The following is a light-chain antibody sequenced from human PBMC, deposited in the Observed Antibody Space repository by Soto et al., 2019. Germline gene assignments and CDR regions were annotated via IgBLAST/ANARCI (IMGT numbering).Light chain of an antibody. CDR1: QDIIIC. CDR3: QQYDNLSST. Sequence: DIQMTQSPSSLSASIGDRVTITCQASQDIIICLNWYQQKPGKVPKLLIYDASNLETGVPSRFSGGGSGTDLTFTISSLQPEDVATYYCQQYDNLSSTFGQGTKLEIE. J-gene: IGKJ2*01. V-gene: IGKV1-33*01. CDR2: DAS.